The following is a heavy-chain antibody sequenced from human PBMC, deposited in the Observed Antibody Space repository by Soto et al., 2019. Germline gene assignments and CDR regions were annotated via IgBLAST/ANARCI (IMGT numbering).Heavy chain of an antibody. D-gene: IGHD1-1*01. CDR1: GFTFSSYG. CDR3: ARTTYNYYYGMDV. V-gene: IGHV3-30*03. Sequence: GGSLRLSCAASGFTFSSYGMHWVRQAPGKGLEWVAVISYDGSNKYYADSVKGRFTISRDNSKNTLYLQMNSLRAEDMAVYYCARTTYNYYYGMDVWGQGTTVTVSS. J-gene: IGHJ6*02. CDR2: ISYDGSNK.